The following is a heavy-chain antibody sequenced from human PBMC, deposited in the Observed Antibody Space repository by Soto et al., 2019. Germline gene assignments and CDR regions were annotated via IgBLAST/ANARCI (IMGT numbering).Heavy chain of an antibody. Sequence: SETLSLTCTVSGGSISSSSYYWGWIRQPPGKGLEWIGSIYYSGSTYYNPSLKSRVTISVDTSKNQFSLKLSSVTAADTAVYYCARLLKGYSYGYHDYWGQGTLVTVSS. CDR1: GGSISSSSYY. CDR3: ARLLKGYSYGYHDY. J-gene: IGHJ4*02. D-gene: IGHD5-18*01. CDR2: IYYSGST. V-gene: IGHV4-39*01.